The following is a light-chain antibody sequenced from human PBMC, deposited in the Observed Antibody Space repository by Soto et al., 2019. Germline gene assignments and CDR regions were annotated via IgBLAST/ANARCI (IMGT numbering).Light chain of an antibody. CDR2: GGT. Sequence: QAVLTQPPSVSGAPGQRVSISCTGSSTNIGAGYGVHWYQQRPGTAPKLLIVGGTIRPSGVPDRFSGSKSGTSASLAISGLRSEDEADYYCAAWDDGLRGPGVFGTGTKLTVL. CDR3: AAWDDGLRGPGV. J-gene: IGLJ1*01. CDR1: STNIGAGYG. V-gene: IGLV1-40*01.